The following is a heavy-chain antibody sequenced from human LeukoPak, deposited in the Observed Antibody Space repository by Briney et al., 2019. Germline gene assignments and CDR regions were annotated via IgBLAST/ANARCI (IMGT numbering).Heavy chain of an antibody. CDR3: ARVGDSGSSAYRHFDY. Sequence: GGSLRLSCAASGFTFSAYEMNWVRQAPGKGLEWVSYISSSDSTIYYADSVKGRFTISRDNAKNSLYLQMNSLRAEDTAVYYCARVGDSGSSAYRHFDYWGQGSLVTVSS. J-gene: IGHJ4*02. V-gene: IGHV3-48*03. CDR2: ISSSDSTI. CDR1: GFTFSAYE. D-gene: IGHD5-12*01.